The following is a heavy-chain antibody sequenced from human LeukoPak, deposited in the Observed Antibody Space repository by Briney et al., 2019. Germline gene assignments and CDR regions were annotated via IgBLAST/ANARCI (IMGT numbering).Heavy chain of an antibody. V-gene: IGHV3-21*04. D-gene: IGHD1-14*01. CDR3: VRQPDSARYGFDY. J-gene: IGHJ4*02. CDR2: ISSSSSYI. Sequence: GGSLRLSCAASGFTFSSYSMNWVRQAPGKGLEWVSSISSSSSYIYYADSVKGRFTISRDNAKNSLYLQMNSLRVEDTAVYHCVRQPDSARYGFDYWGRGTQVTVPS. CDR1: GFTFSSYS.